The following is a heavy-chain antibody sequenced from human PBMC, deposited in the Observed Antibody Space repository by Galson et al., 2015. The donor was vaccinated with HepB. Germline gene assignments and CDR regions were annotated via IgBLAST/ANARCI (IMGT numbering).Heavy chain of an antibody. Sequence: SVKVSCKASGYSFTSYGISWLRQAPGQGLEWMGWISGYDGSTNYPQTLQGRVIMTTDRSTNTGYMEVRSLRSDDTAIYYCARDSRLELRLNNYYYYGMDVWGQGTTVTGSS. J-gene: IGHJ6*02. D-gene: IGHD1-7*01. CDR1: GYSFTSYG. V-gene: IGHV1-18*01. CDR2: ISGYDGST. CDR3: ARDSRLELRLNNYYYYGMDV.